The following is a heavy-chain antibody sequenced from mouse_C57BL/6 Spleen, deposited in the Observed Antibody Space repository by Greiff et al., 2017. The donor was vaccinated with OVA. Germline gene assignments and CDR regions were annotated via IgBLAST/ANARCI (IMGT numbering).Heavy chain of an antibody. CDR1: GFTFSSYG. V-gene: IGHV5-6*02. Sequence: DVMLVESGGDLVKPGGSLKLSCAASGFTFSSYGMSWVRQTPDKRLEWVATISSGGSYTYYPDSVKGRFTISRDNDKNTLYLQMSSLKSEDTAMYYCARGGDSSGPYYFDYWGQGTTLTVSS. J-gene: IGHJ2*01. CDR3: ARGGDSSGPYYFDY. D-gene: IGHD3-2*02. CDR2: ISSGGSYT.